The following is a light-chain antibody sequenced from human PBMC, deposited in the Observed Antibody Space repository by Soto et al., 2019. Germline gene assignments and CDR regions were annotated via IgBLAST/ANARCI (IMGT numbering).Light chain of an antibody. CDR3: QQDCSSPT. V-gene: IGKV3-20*01. Sequence: IVFTQSPGTLSLSPGERATLSCRASQSVSSNLAWYQQKPGQAPRLLIHGASTRATGIPARFSGSGSGTEFTLTSSRLEPEDFAVYYCQQDCSSPTFGQGTKVDIK. CDR2: GAS. J-gene: IGKJ1*01. CDR1: QSVSSN.